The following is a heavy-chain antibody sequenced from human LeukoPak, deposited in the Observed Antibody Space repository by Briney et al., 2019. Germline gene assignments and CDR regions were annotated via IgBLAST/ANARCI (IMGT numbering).Heavy chain of an antibody. J-gene: IGHJ6*02. D-gene: IGHD2-2*02. CDR1: GGTFSSYA. V-gene: IGHV1-69*13. CDR3: AAAPRYCSSTSCYSPPYYGMDV. Sequence: SVKVSCKASGGTFSSYAISWVRQAPGQGLEWMGGIIPIFGTANYAQKFQGRVTITADESTSTAYMELSSLRSEDTAVYYCAAAPRYCSSTSCYSPPYYGMDVWGQGTTVTVSS. CDR2: IIPIFGTA.